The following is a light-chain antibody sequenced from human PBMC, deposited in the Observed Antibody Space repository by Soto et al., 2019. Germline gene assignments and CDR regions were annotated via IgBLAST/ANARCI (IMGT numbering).Light chain of an antibody. J-gene: IGKJ5*01. CDR3: EQYTNWPIT. CDR1: QSVSNN. V-gene: IGKV3-15*01. Sequence: EIVLTQSPGTLSLTPGERATLSCRASQSVSNNYLAWYQQKPGQAPRLLIYGASTRATGIPAKFSGSGSGTEFTLTISSLQSEDFAVYYCEQYTNWPITFGQGTRLEIK. CDR2: GAS.